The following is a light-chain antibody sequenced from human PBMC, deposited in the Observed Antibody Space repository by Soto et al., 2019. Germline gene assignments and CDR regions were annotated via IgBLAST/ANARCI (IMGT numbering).Light chain of an antibody. Sequence: ELVLTQSPATLSVSPGERATLSCRASQRVGSNYLAWHQQKPGQAPRLLIYGISARATGIPDRFSGSGSGTDFTLPFSSLQSEVFGVYYYDEHSSWPMTFGYGARLEIK. CDR2: GIS. CDR1: QRVGSN. V-gene: IGKV3D-15*01. J-gene: IGKJ5*01. CDR3: DEHSSWPMT.